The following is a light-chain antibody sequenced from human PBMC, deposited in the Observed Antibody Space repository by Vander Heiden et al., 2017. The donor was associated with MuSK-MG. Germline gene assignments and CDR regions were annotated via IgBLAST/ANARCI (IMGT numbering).Light chain of an antibody. V-gene: IGKV1-5*03. Sequence: DIQMTQSPSTLSASVGDRVTITCRASQSISSWLAWYQQKPGKAPKLLIYKASSFESGVPSRFSGRRSRTEFTLTIISLQPDDFTTYYSQLDNSSPITFGPRTRLEIK. CDR1: QSISSW. CDR2: KAS. CDR3: QLDNSSPIT. J-gene: IGKJ5*01.